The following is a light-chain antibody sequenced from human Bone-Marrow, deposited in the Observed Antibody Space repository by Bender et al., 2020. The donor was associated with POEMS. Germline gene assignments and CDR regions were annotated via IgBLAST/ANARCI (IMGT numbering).Light chain of an antibody. J-gene: IGLJ2*01. CDR2: EVN. Sequence: QSALTQPASVSGSPGQSITISCTGTSSDVGANNYVSWFQQHPGKAPKLMIFEVNKRPSGVPDRFSGSKSGNTASLTVSGLQGEDEADYYCSSYAGSSTVVFGGGTKLTVL. CDR3: SSYAGSSTVV. V-gene: IGLV2-8*01. CDR1: SSDVGANNY.